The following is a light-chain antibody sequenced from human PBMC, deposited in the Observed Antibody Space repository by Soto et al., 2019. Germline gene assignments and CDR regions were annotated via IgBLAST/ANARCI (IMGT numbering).Light chain of an antibody. V-gene: IGKV3-11*01. CDR2: DAS. J-gene: IGKJ5*01. CDR3: QQRSNWPPVFT. Sequence: LNQWTPPLTVRPEERATLYGSTAQSVSSDLAWYQQKPGQAPRLLIYDASNRATGIPARFSGSGSGTYFVFIISMLEPEGSAVYYCQQRSNWPPVFTFGQGTRLEIK. CDR1: QSVSSD.